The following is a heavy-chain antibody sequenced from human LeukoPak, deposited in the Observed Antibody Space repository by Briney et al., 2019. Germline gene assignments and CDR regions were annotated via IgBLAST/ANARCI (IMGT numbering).Heavy chain of an antibody. Sequence: GGSLRLSCAASGFTFSSYEMNWVRQAPGKGLEWVSAISGSGGSTYYADSVKGRFTISRDNSKNTLYLQMNSLRAEDTAVYYCARDLGYTDAFDIWGQGTMVTVSS. V-gene: IGHV3-23*01. CDR1: GFTFSSYE. D-gene: IGHD3-16*02. CDR2: ISGSGGST. J-gene: IGHJ3*02. CDR3: ARDLGYTDAFDI.